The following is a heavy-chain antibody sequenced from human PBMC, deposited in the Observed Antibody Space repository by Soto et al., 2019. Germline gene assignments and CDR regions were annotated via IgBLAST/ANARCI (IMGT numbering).Heavy chain of an antibody. CDR3: ARGVVGATTAGLFDS. V-gene: IGHV4-34*01. CDR1: GGSFSGYD. D-gene: IGHD1-26*01. Sequence: QVQLQQWGAGLLKPSETLSLTCAVYGGSFSGYDWSWIRQSPGKGLEWVGEINHSGSTNYNPSLNSRVTMSVDTAKNQFSLKLSSVTAADTAVYYCARGVVGATTAGLFDSWGQGTLVTVSS. J-gene: IGHJ4*02. CDR2: INHSGST.